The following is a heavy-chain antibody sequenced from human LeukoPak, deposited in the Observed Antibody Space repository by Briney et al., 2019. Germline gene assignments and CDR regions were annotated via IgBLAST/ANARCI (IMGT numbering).Heavy chain of an antibody. V-gene: IGHV1-2*02. J-gene: IGHJ6*03. CDR1: GYMFTGYY. D-gene: IGHD2-2*02. Sequence: ASVKVSCKASGYMFTGYYIHWVRQAPGQGLEWMGGINPNSGSTNYAQKFQGRVTMTRDTSISTAYMELSRLRSDDTAVYYCVRDGHRLYDYYYYYMDVWGKGTTVTVSS. CDR3: VRDGHRLYDYYYYYMDV. CDR2: INPNSGST.